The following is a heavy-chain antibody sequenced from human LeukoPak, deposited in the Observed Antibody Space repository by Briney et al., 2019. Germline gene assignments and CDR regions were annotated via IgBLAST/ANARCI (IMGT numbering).Heavy chain of an antibody. V-gene: IGHV3-74*01. CDR2: INSDGSST. J-gene: IGHJ4*02. D-gene: IGHD4-17*01. Sequence: GGSLRLSCAASGFSFSSYWMHWVRQAPGKGLVWVSRINSDGSSTIYADSVRGRFTVSRDTAKNSLYLQMNSLRVEDTAVYYCARGPLSDFGDLHSHFDHWGQGALVTVSS. CDR1: GFSFSSYW. CDR3: ARGPLSDFGDLHSHFDH.